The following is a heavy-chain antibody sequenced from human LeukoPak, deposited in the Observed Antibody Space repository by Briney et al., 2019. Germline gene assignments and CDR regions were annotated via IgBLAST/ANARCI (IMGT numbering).Heavy chain of an antibody. CDR1: GGSISSGGYY. D-gene: IGHD2-2*01. Sequence: SETLSLTCTVSGGSISSGGYYWSWIRQHPGKGLEWIGYIYYSGSTYYNPSLKSRVTISVDTSKNQFSLKLSSVTAADTAVYYCARGSCSSTSCYAFDIWGQGTMVPVSS. CDR2: IYYSGST. CDR3: ARGSCSSTSCYAFDI. J-gene: IGHJ3*02. V-gene: IGHV4-31*03.